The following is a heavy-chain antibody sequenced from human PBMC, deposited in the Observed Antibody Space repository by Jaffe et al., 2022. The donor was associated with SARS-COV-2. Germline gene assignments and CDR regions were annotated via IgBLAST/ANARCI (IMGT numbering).Heavy chain of an antibody. V-gene: IGHV3-30*03. CDR1: GFTFSSYG. CDR2: ISYDGSNK. Sequence: QVQLVESGGGVVQPGRSLRLSCAASGFTFSSYGMHWVRQAPGKGLEWVAVISYDGSNKYYADSVKGRFTISRDNSKNTLYLQMNSLRAEDTAVYYCATGRFERHTIFGVVITPFGYWGQGTLVTVSS. D-gene: IGHD3-3*01. J-gene: IGHJ4*02. CDR3: ATGRFERHTIFGVVITPFGY.